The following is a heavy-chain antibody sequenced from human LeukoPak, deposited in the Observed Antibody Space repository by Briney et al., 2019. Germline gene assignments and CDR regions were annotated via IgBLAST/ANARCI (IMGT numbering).Heavy chain of an antibody. Sequence: ASVKVSCKVSGYTLTELSMHWVRQAPGKGLEWMGGFDPEDGETIYAQKFQGRVTMTEDTSTDTAYMELSSLRSEDTAVYYCATGMATSHNFDYWGQGTLVTVSS. J-gene: IGHJ4*02. D-gene: IGHD5-24*01. CDR2: FDPEDGET. CDR1: GYTLTELS. CDR3: ATGMATSHNFDY. V-gene: IGHV1-24*01.